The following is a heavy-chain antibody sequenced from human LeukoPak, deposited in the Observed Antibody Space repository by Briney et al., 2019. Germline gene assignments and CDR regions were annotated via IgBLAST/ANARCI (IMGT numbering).Heavy chain of an antibody. CDR1: GFTFSSYS. V-gene: IGHV3-21*01. J-gene: IGHJ4*02. D-gene: IGHD3-9*01. CDR2: ISSSSSYI. CDR3: ARSGDTQQVLRYFGWLFYHFDY. Sequence: PGGSLRLSCAASGFTFSSYSMNWVRQAPGKGLEWVSSISSSSSYIYYADSVKGRFTISRDNAKNSLYLQMNSLRAEDTAVYYCARSGDTQQVLRYFGWLFYHFDYWGQGTLVTVSS.